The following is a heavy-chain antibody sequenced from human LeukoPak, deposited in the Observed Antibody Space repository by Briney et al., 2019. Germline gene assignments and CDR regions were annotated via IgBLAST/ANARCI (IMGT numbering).Heavy chain of an antibody. V-gene: IGHV3-48*03. Sequence: PGGSLRLSCAASGFTFSSYEMNWVRQAPGRGLEWVPYIDSRSASIYYADSVKGRFTISRDNAKQSLYLQMNGLRAEDTAVYYCARDRAHYDNSANAFDVWVQATMVTVSS. CDR1: GFTFSSYE. CDR3: ARDRAHYDNSANAFDV. D-gene: IGHD3-22*01. J-gene: IGHJ3*01. CDR2: IDSRSASI.